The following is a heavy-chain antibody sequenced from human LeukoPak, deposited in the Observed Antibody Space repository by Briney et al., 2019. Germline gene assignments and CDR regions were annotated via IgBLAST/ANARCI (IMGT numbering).Heavy chain of an antibody. J-gene: IGHJ4*02. CDR2: INHSGST. D-gene: IGHD4-11*01. CDR1: GGSFSGYY. CDR3: ARGRYSNYNY. Sequence: SETLSLTCAVYGGSFSGYYWSWIRQPPGKGLEWIGEINHSGSTNYNPSLKSRATISVDTSKNQFSLKLSSVTAADTAVYYCARGRYSNYNYWGQGTLVTVSS. V-gene: IGHV4-34*01.